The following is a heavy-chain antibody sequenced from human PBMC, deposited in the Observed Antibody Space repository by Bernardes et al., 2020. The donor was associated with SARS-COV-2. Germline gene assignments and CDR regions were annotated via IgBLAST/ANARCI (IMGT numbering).Heavy chain of an antibody. V-gene: IGHV3-7*05. D-gene: IGHD5-12*01. Sequence: GGSLRLSCAASGFTFSSYWMSWVRQAPGKGLEWVANIKQDGSEKYYVDSVKGRFTISRDNAKNSLYLQMNSLRAEDTAVYYCARAGYSGYDYLDYWGQGTLVTVSS. J-gene: IGHJ4*02. CDR2: IKQDGSEK. CDR1: GFTFSSYW. CDR3: ARAGYSGYDYLDY.